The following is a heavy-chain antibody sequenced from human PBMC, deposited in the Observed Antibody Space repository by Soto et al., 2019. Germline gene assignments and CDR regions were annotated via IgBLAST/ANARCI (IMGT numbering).Heavy chain of an antibody. CDR3: ARGHSTDCSNGVCSFFYNHEMDV. J-gene: IGHJ6*02. CDR2: INPKSGGT. D-gene: IGHD2-8*01. V-gene: IGHV1-2*04. Sequence: ASVKVSCKASGYSFTDYHIHWVRQAPGQGLEWLGRINPKSGGTSTAQKFQGWVAMTRDRSISTVYMELTRLRSDDTAVYFCARGHSTDCSNGVCSFFYNHEMDVWGQGTTVTV. CDR1: GYSFTDYH.